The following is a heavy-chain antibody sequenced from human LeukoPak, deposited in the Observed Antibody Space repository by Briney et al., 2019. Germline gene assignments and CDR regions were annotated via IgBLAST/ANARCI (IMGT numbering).Heavy chain of an antibody. J-gene: IGHJ4*02. CDR1: GYSFTSYW. V-gene: IGHV5-51*01. CDR3: ARRPPIAAAGSFDY. CDR2: IYPGDSDT. D-gene: IGHD6-13*01. Sequence: GESLKISCKGSGYSFTSYWIGWVRQMPGKGLEWMGIIYPGDSDTRYSPSFQGQVTISSDKSISTAYLQWSSLKTSDTAMYYCARRPPIAAAGSFDYWGQGTLVTVSS.